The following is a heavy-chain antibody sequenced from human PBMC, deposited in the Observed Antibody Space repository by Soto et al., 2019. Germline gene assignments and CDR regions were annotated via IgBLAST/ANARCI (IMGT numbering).Heavy chain of an antibody. CDR3: ARGGVSTRTSDC. CDR2: IYPSDSDT. J-gene: IGHJ4*02. CDR1: GYNFAGYW. D-gene: IGHD3-3*01. Sequence: GESLKISCKGSGYNFAGYWIAWARQMPGKGLEWMGIIYPSDSDTRYRPSFPGQVTISADKCISSAYMQWSSLRASYTAMYYCARGGVSTRTSDCWGQGTRVTVSS. V-gene: IGHV5-51*01.